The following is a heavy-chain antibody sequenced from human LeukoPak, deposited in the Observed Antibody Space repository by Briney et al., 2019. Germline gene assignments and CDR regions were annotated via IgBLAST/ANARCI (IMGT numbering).Heavy chain of an antibody. CDR2: INSDGSST. CDR3: TRQRANYYGSGTRPQGMDV. D-gene: IGHD3-10*01. Sequence: PGGSLRLSCAASGFTFSSYWMHWVRQAPGKGLVWVSRINSDGSSTSYADSVKGRFTISRDNAKNTLYLQMNSLRAEDTAVYYCTRQRANYYGSGTRPQGMDVWGQGTTVTVSS. CDR1: GFTFSSYW. V-gene: IGHV3-74*01. J-gene: IGHJ6*02.